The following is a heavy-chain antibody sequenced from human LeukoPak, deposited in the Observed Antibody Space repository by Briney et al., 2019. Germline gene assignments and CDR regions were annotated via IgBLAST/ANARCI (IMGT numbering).Heavy chain of an antibody. J-gene: IGHJ5*02. CDR3: ARRYGGRDWFDP. CDR1: GGSISSSPYY. V-gene: IGHV4-39*07. D-gene: IGHD5-12*01. Sequence: SETLSLTCSVSGGSISSSPYYWGWIRQPPGKGLEWIASINYSGTTYYNSSLRSRVTISEDTSKDQFSLQLSSVTAADTAVYFCARRYGGRDWFDPWGQGTLVTVSS. CDR2: INYSGTT.